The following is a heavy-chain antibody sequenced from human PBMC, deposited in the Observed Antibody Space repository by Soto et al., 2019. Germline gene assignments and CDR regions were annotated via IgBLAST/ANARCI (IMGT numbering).Heavy chain of an antibody. V-gene: IGHV3-21*01. CDR3: ARDGGYCSGGSCYLDY. CDR2: ISSSSTYI. J-gene: IGHJ4*02. CDR1: GFTFSSYS. Sequence: ESGGGLVKPGGSLRLSCAASGFTFSSYSMNWVRQAPGKGLEWVSSISSSSTYIYYADSVKGRFTISRDNAKNSLYLQMNSLRAEDTAVYYCARDGGYCSGGSCYLDYWGQGTLLTVSS. D-gene: IGHD2-15*01.